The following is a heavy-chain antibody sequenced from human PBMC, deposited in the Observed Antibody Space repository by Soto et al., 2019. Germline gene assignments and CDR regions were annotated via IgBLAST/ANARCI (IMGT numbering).Heavy chain of an antibody. D-gene: IGHD2-21*01. CDR2: ISAGSEGA. J-gene: IGHJ4*02. V-gene: IGHV3-23*01. CDR1: GFTFSSHA. CDR3: ARALWWSLH. Sequence: EVQLLESGGGLVQPGGALRLSCAASGFTFSSHAMSWVRQAPGKGLEWISSISAGSEGAYYADSVKGRFTISRDNSNNTLYLQMNSLSAEATAVYYCARALWWSLHWGQGTLVTVSS.